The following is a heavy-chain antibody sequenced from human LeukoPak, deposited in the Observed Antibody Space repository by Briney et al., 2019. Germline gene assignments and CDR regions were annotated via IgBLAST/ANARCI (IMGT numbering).Heavy chain of an antibody. CDR1: GGTFSSYA. CDR3: ARGSYYGSGINYSTHYYYYYMDV. J-gene: IGHJ6*03. D-gene: IGHD3-10*01. Sequence: AASVKVSCKASGGTFSSYAISWVRQAPGQGLEWMGGIIPIFGARNYAQKFQGRVTITADESTSTACMELSSLRSEDTAVYHCARGSYYGSGINYSTHYYYYYMDVWGKGTTVTVSS. CDR2: IIPIFGAR. V-gene: IGHV1-69*13.